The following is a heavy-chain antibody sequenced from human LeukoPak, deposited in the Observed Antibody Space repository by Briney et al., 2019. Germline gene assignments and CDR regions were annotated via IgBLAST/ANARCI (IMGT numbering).Heavy chain of an antibody. CDR3: ARDWPNYYDSPFS. D-gene: IGHD3-22*01. V-gene: IGHV4-30-2*01. J-gene: IGHJ4*02. CDR2: IYHSGST. Sequence: SQTLSLTCTVSGGSISSGGYYWSWIRQPPGKGLEWIGYIYHSGSTYYNPSLKSRVTISVDRSKNQFSLKLSSVTAADTAVYYCARDWPNYYDSPFSWGKGPLVTVSS. CDR1: GGSISSGGYY.